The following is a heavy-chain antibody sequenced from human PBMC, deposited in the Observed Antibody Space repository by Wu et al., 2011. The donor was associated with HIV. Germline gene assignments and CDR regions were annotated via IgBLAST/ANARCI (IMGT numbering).Heavy chain of an antibody. CDR1: GGTFNSVWV. J-gene: IGHJ4*02. Sequence: QVQLVQSGAEVKKPGSSVKVSCKASGGTFNSVWVSVGCDRPLDKGLSGWEGSSLCLVQQKYAQKFQGRVTITADKSTSTAYMELSSLRSEDTAVYYCARDFGGDGDSWGQGTLVTVSS. V-gene: IGHV1-69*14. CDR3: ARDFGGDGDS. CDR2: SSLCLVQ. D-gene: IGHD2-21*01.